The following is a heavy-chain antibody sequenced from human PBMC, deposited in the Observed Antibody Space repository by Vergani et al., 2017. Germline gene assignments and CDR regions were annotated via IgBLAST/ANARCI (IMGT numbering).Heavy chain of an antibody. V-gene: IGHV3-21*01. CDR2: ISSSSSYI. Sequence: VQLVESGGGVVQPGGSLGLSCAASGFTFSSYSMNWVRQAPGKGLEWVSSISSSSSYIYYADSVKGRFTISRDNAKNSLYLQMNSLRAEDTAVYYCARDALPIVPAAXFGDMGYYYYYMDVWGKGTTVTVSS. CDR3: ARDALPIVPAAXFGDMGYYYYYMDV. CDR1: GFTFSSYS. D-gene: IGHD2-2*01. J-gene: IGHJ6*03.